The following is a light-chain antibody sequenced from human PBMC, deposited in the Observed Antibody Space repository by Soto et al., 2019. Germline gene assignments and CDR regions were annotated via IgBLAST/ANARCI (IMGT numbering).Light chain of an antibody. Sequence: ELVLTHSPPTLSLSPGERAPLSCSASQSVRSSYLAWYQQKPGQAPRLLIYGASTRATGIPDRFSGSGSGTDFTLTISRLEPEDFAVYYCQQYGSSPPETFGQGAKVDIK. CDR1: QSVRSSY. J-gene: IGKJ1*01. CDR2: GAS. V-gene: IGKV3-20*01. CDR3: QQYGSSPPET.